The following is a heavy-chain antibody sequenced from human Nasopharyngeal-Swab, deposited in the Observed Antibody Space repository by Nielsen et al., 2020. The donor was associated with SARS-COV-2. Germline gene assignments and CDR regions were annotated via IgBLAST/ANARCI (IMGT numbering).Heavy chain of an antibody. V-gene: IGHV3-23*01. Sequence: GESLKISCAASGFTFSSYAMSWVRQAPGKGLEWVSAISGSGGSTYYADSVKGRFTISRDNSKNTLYLQMNGLRAEDTAVYYCAKMARFSSGSDWFDPWGQGTLVTVSS. CDR1: GFTFSSYA. CDR2: ISGSGGST. D-gene: IGHD6-19*01. CDR3: AKMARFSSGSDWFDP. J-gene: IGHJ5*02.